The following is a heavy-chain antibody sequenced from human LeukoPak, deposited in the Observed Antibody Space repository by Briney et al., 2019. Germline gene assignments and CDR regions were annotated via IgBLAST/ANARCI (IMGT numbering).Heavy chain of an antibody. V-gene: IGHV3-30*03. J-gene: IGHJ4*02. CDR3: ARTLMEQVVRGGFDY. CDR2: ISYDGSNT. D-gene: IGHD3-10*01. CDR1: GFTFSRYG. Sequence: GGSLILSCAASGFTFSRYGMHWVRQAPGKGLEWVAVISYDGSNTYYADSVKGRFTISRDNSKNTLYLQMNSLRAGDTAVYYCARTLMEQVVRGGFDYWGQGTQVTVSS.